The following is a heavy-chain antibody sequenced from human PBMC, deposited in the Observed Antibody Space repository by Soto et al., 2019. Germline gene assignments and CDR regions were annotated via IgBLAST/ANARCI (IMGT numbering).Heavy chain of an antibody. D-gene: IGHD3-22*01. Sequence: ASVKVSCKVFGYTFTTYGISWLRQAPGQGLKWLGWVNGYNGVTKYAQNFQGRVTMTIDTSTTTAYMELRNLRSDDTAMYYCVRDLGVVVIPEDALDLWGQGTKVTVSS. V-gene: IGHV1-18*01. J-gene: IGHJ3*01. CDR1: GYTFTTYG. CDR3: VRDLGVVVIPEDALDL. CDR2: VNGYNGVT.